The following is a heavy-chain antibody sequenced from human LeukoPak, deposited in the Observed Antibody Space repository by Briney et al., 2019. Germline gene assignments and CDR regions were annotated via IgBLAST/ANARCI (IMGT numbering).Heavy chain of an antibody. CDR1: GFSFSSYG. CDR3: ARESCLNAVCYTGEGAFDI. Sequence: GGSLRLSCAASGFSFSSYGLHWVRQAPGKGLEWVAVIYFDTKNIHYADSVKGRFTVSRDDSKNTLYLQMNSLRAEDTAVYYCARESCLNAVCYTGEGAFDIWGQGTMVTVSS. D-gene: IGHD2-8*01. J-gene: IGHJ3*02. CDR2: IYFDTKNI. V-gene: IGHV3-33*01.